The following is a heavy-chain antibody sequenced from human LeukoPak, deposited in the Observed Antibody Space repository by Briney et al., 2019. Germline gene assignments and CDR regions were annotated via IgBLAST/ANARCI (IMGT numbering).Heavy chain of an antibody. CDR3: ARDGQNGSPYATDV. D-gene: IGHD3-10*01. V-gene: IGHV3-33*01. CDR1: GFTFRSHG. J-gene: IGHJ6*02. Sequence: GRSLRLSCAASGFTFRSHGMHWVRQAPGKGLEWVAGIWYDGSNEDYADSVKGRFTISRDNSKNTLYLQMNSLRVKDTAVYYCARDGQNGSPYATDVWGQGTTVTVSS. CDR2: IWYDGSNE.